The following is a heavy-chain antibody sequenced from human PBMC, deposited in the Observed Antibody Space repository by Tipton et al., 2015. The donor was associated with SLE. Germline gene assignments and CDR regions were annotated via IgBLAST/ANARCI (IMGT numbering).Heavy chain of an antibody. CDR2: SYYSGST. Sequence: TLSLTCTVSGGSISSGGYYWSWIRQHPGKGLEWIGYSYYSGSTYYNPSLKSRVTISVDTSKNQFSLKLSSVTAADTAVYYCAGGTGITYFDYWGQGTLVTVSS. V-gene: IGHV4-30-4*08. J-gene: IGHJ4*02. CDR1: GGSISSGGYY. D-gene: IGHD3-16*01. CDR3: AGGTGITYFDY.